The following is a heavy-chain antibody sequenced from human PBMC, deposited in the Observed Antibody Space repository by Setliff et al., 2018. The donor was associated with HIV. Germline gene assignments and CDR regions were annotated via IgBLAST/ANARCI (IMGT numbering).Heavy chain of an antibody. D-gene: IGHD4-17*01. V-gene: IGHV4-30-4*08. J-gene: IGHJ6*02. CDR3: ARASYGDYHYYGMDV. CDR1: GGSISSGDYY. CDR2: IYYSGST. Sequence: PSETLSLTCTVSGGSISSGDYYWSWIRQPPGKGLEWIGYIYYSGSTYYNPSLKSRVTISVDTSKNQFSLKLSSVTAADTAVYYCARASYGDYHYYGMDVWGQGTTVTVSS.